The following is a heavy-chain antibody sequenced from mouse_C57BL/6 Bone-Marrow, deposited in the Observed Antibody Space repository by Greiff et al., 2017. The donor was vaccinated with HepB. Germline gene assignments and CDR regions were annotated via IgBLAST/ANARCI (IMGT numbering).Heavy chain of an antibody. J-gene: IGHJ4*01. V-gene: IGHV1-69*01. CDR3: ARQATGTGYYAMDY. D-gene: IGHD4-1*02. CDR1: GYTFTSYW. Sequence: QVQLQQPGAELVMPGASVKLSCKASGYTFTSYWMHWVKQRPGQGLEWIGEIDPSDSYTNYNQKFKGKSTLTVDKSSSTAYMQLSSLTSEDSAVYYCARQATGTGYYAMDYRGQGTSVTVSS. CDR2: IDPSDSYT.